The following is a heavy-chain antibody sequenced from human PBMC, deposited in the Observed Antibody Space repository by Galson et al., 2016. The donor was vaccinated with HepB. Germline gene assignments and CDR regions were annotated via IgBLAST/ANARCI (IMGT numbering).Heavy chain of an antibody. CDR3: ASRILVSGTLAY. V-gene: IGHV3-23*01. CDR2: INGFGGAT. D-gene: IGHD6-19*01. CDR1: ANTFNSYG. J-gene: IGHJ4*02. Sequence: SLRLSCAASANTFNSYGMSWVRQAPGKGLEWVSVINGFGGATYYADSVKGRFTTSRDNSKNTVYLQMNSLRADDTAIYYCASRILVSGTLAYWGQGTLVTVSS.